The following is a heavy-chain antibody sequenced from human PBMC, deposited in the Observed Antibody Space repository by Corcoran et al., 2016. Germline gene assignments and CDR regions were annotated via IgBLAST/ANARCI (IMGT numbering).Heavy chain of an antibody. Sequence: QVQLVQSGAEVKKPGSSVKVSCKASGGTFSRYAISWVRQAPGQGLEWMGGIIPIFGTANYAQKFQGRVTITADESTSTAYMELSSLRSEDTAVYYCARELAYDDSRGEGAFDIWGQGTMVAVSS. V-gene: IGHV1-69*01. CDR1: GGTFSRYA. CDR3: ARELAYDDSRGEGAFDI. J-gene: IGHJ3*02. CDR2: IIPIFGTA. D-gene: IGHD3-22*01.